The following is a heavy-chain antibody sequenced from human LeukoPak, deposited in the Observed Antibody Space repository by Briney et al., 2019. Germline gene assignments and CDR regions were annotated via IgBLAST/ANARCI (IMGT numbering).Heavy chain of an antibody. CDR2: INPNSGGT. CDR3: ARDESRQLADRNFDY. D-gene: IGHD6-6*01. V-gene: IGHV1-2*02. CDR1: GYIFTGYY. Sequence: ASVKVSCKASGYIFTGYYMHWLRQAPGQGLEWLGWINPNSGGTNFAQYFQGRVTMTRDTSTSTVYMELSSLRSDDTAAYYCARDESRQLADRNFDYWGQGTLVTVSS. J-gene: IGHJ4*02.